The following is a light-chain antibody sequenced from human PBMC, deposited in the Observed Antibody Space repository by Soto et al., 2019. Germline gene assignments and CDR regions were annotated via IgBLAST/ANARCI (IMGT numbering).Light chain of an antibody. CDR2: DAS. CDR1: QSVSYY. CDR3: QHRSHWLT. V-gene: IGKV3-11*01. J-gene: IGKJ4*01. Sequence: EIVLTQSPATLSLSPGERATLSCRASQSVSYYLAWYQQKPGQAPRLLIYDASNRATGIPARFSGSGSGTDFTLTISSLEPEDFALYYCQHRSHWLTFGGGTKVDI.